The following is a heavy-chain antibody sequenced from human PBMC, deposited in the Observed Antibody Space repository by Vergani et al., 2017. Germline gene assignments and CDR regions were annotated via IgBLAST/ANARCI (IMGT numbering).Heavy chain of an antibody. V-gene: IGHV1-69*11. J-gene: IGHJ2*01. Sequence: QVQLVQSGAEVKKPGSSVKVSCKASGGTFSSYAISWVRQAPGQGLEWMGRIIPILGTANYAQKFQGRVTITADESTSTAYMELSSVTAADTAVYYCARDGYRCRWYFNLWGRGTLVTVSS. D-gene: IGHD2-2*02. CDR1: GGTFSSYA. CDR3: ARDGYRCRWYFNL. CDR2: IIPILGTA.